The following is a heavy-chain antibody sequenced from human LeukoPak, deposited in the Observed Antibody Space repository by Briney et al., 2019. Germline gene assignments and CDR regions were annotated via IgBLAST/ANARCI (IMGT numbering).Heavy chain of an antibody. V-gene: IGHV1-69*04. D-gene: IGHD3-22*01. CDR3: ARERYDSSGYYYLDY. CDR2: ITPILGIA. Sequence: ASVKVSCKASGGTFSSNGLSWVRQAPGQGLEWMGRITPILGIANYAQKLQGRVTMTTDTSTSTAYMELRSLRSDDTAVYYCARERYDSSGYYYLDYWGQGTLVTVSS. CDR1: GGTFSSNG. J-gene: IGHJ4*02.